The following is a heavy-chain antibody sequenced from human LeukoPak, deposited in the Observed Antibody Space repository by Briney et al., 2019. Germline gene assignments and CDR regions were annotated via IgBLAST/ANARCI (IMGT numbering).Heavy chain of an antibody. D-gene: IGHD2-15*01. CDR1: GFTVSSNY. CDR2: IYSGGST. CDR3: ARPGSYADGFDI. J-gene: IGHJ3*02. Sequence: TGGSLRLSCAASGFTVSSNYMSWVRQAPGKGLEWVSVIYSGGSTYYADSVKGRFTISRDNSKNTVYLQMNSLRVEDTAVYYCARPGSYADGFDIWGQGTMVTVSS. V-gene: IGHV3-53*01.